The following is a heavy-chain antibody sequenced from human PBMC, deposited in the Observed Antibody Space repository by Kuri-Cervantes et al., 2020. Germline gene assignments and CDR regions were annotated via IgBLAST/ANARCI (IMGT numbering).Heavy chain of an antibody. CDR2: IYYSGST. J-gene: IGHJ4*02. CDR1: GGSISSSSYY. D-gene: IGHD2/OR15-2a*01. CDR3: ARSRRLGFLDY. V-gene: IGHV4-39*01. Sequence: SETLSLTCTVSGGSISSSSYYWGWIRQPPGKGLEWIGSIYYSGSTYYNPSLKSRVTISVDTSKNQFSLKLSSVTAADTAVYYCARSRRLGFLDYWGQGTLVTDSS.